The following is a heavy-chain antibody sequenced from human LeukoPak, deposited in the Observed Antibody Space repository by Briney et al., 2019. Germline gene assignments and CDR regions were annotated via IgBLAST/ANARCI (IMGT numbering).Heavy chain of an antibody. CDR1: GFTFSNFW. D-gene: IGHD3-10*01. V-gene: IGHV3-7*01. CDR3: ARVRDGSVRGGFDI. Sequence: GGSLRLSCTVSGFTFSNFWMSWVRQAPGKGLERVANIKDDGSAKFYLASVEGRFTISRDNAKSSLYLQMNSLRAEDMAVYFCARVRDGSVRGGFDIWGQGTLVSVSS. J-gene: IGHJ3*02. CDR2: IKDDGSAK.